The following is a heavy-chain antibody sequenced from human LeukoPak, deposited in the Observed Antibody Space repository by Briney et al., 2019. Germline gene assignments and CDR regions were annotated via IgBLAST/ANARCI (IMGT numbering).Heavy chain of an antibody. J-gene: IGHJ4*02. CDR2: INHSGST. V-gene: IGHV4-34*01. CDR1: GGSIGTYY. D-gene: IGHD2-8*02. Sequence: SETLSLTCTVSGGSIGTYYWSWIRQPPGKGLEWIGEINHSGSTNYNPSLKSRVTISVDTSQNQFSLKLSSVTAADTALYFCAGTELGYCTVTGCPLESWGQGTLVTVSS. CDR3: AGTELGYCTVTGCPLES.